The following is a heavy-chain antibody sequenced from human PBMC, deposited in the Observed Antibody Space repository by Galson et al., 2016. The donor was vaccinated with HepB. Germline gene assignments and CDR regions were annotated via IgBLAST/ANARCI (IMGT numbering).Heavy chain of an antibody. CDR2: IYYSGNT. V-gene: IGHV4-59*01. J-gene: IGHJ5*02. CDR3: VRDVLGYGSGEIWFDP. D-gene: IGHD3-10*01. CDR1: GGSLTSYY. Sequence: SETLSLTCTVSGGSLTSYYWSWIRQPPGKGLEWIGYIYYSGNTNYNPSLKSRFTISVDTSKSQFSLKLSSVTAADTAVYYCVRDVLGYGSGEIWFDPWGQGTLVTVSS.